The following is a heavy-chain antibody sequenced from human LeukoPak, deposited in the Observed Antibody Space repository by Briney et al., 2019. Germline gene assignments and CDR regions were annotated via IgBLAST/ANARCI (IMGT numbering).Heavy chain of an antibody. CDR2: IYYSGST. V-gene: IGHV4-31*03. CDR1: GGSISSGGYY. J-gene: IGHJ4*02. CDR3: ARARSAAGNFDY. D-gene: IGHD6-13*01. Sequence: PSQTLSLTCTVSGGSISSGGYYWSWIRQHPGKGLEWIGYIYYSGSTYYNPSLKSRVTISADTSKNQFSLKLSSVTAAATAVYYCARARSAAGNFDYWGQGTLVTVSS.